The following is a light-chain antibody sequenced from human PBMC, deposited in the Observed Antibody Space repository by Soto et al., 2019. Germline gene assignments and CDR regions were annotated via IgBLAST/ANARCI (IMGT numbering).Light chain of an antibody. V-gene: IGKV3-20*01. Sequence: EIVLTQSPGTLSLSPGERATLSCRASQSVGSTFLTWYQQKPGQDPRLLIYGASRRATGIPDRFSGSGSGTDFTLTSSRLEPEDVAVYYCQQYGSLSWTFGQGTKVDIK. CDR3: QQYGSLSWT. CDR1: QSVGSTF. CDR2: GAS. J-gene: IGKJ1*01.